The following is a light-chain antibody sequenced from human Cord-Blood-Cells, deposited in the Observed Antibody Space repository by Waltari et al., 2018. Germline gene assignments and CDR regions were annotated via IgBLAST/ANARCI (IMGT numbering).Light chain of an antibody. V-gene: IGKV4-1*01. CDR2: WAS. CDR1: QCVLYSSNNKNY. J-gene: IGKJ1*01. CDR3: QQYYSTPPWT. Sequence: DIVMTQSPDSLAVYLGERATINCKSRQCVLYSSNNKNYLAWYQQKPGQPPKLLIYWASTRESGVPDRFSGSGSGTDFTLTISSLQAEDVAVYYCQQYYSTPPWTFGQGTKVEIK.